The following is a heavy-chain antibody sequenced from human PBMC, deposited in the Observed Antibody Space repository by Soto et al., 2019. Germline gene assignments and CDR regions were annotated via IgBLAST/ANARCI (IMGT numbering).Heavy chain of an antibody. J-gene: IGHJ4*02. CDR3: AARVRTSGWYADFDY. Sequence: GGSLRLSCAASGFIVSSIYMSWVRQAPGKGLEWVSVTSSGGSRIYYADSVKGRFTISSDNSKNTLYLQMNSLGAEDTAVYYCAARVRTSGWYADFDYWGQGALVTVSS. CDR1: GFIVSSIY. V-gene: IGHV3-53*01. D-gene: IGHD6-19*01. CDR2: TSSGGSRI.